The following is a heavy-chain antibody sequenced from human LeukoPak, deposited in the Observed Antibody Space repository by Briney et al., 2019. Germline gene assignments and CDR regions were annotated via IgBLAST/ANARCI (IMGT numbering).Heavy chain of an antibody. CDR2: INPNSGGT. CDR3: ARDAPVGYYYYGMDV. J-gene: IGHJ6*02. CDR1: GYTFTGYY. D-gene: IGHD4-23*01. Sequence: ASVKVSCKASGYTFTGYYMHWVRQAPGQGLEWMGWINPNSGGTNYAQKFQGRVTMTRDTSISTAYMELSRLRSDDTAVYYCARDAPVGYYYYGMDVWGQGTTVTVSS. V-gene: IGHV1-2*02.